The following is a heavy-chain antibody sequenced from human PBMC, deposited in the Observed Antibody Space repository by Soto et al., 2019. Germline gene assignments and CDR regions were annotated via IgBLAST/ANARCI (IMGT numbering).Heavy chain of an antibody. J-gene: IGHJ4*02. CDR2: IYYSGST. V-gene: IGHV4-59*01. CDR1: GGSISSYY. CDR3: ARVSSSGWFPSISFDY. Sequence: QVQLQESGPGLVKPSETLSLTCTVSGGSISSYYWSWIRQPPGKGLEWIGYIYYSGSTNYNPSLKSRVTISVDTSKNQFSLKLSSVTAADTAVSYCARVSSSGWFPSISFDYWGQGTLVTVSS. D-gene: IGHD6-19*01.